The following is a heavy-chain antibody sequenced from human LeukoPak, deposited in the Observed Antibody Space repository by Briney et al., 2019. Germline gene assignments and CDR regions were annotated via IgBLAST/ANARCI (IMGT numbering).Heavy chain of an antibody. CDR1: GGSISSGDYY. CDR2: IYYSGST. Sequence: SETLSLTCTVSGGSISSGDYYWSWIRQPPGTGLEWIGYIYYSGSTYYNPSLKSRVTISIDTSKNQFSLKLSSVTAADTAVYYCASYGPLDAFDIWGQGTMVTVSS. J-gene: IGHJ3*02. V-gene: IGHV4-30-4*01. D-gene: IGHD3-16*01. CDR3: ASYGPLDAFDI.